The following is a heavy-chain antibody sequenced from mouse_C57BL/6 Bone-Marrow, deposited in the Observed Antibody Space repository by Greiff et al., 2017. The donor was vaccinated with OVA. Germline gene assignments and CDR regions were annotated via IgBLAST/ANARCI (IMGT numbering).Heavy chain of an antibody. CDR2: IRNKANGYTT. Sequence: EVMLVESGGGLVQPGGSLSLSCAASGFTFTDYYMSWVRQPPGKALEWLGFIRNKANGYTTEYSASVKGRFTISRDNSQSILYLQMNALRAEDSATYYCARSFYYSNPWFAYWGQGTLVTVSA. CDR3: ARSFYYSNPWFAY. CDR1: GFTFTDYY. V-gene: IGHV7-3*01. J-gene: IGHJ3*01. D-gene: IGHD2-5*01.